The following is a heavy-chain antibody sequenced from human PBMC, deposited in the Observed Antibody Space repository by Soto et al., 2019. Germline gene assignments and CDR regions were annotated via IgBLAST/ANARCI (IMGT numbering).Heavy chain of an antibody. Sequence: GESLKISCNGSGYSFTSYWIGWVRHMPGKGLEWMGIIYPGDSDTRYSPSFQGQVTISADKSISTAYLQWSSLKASDTAMYYCARTYYYDSSGYEGGSHDYWGQGTLVTVSS. V-gene: IGHV5-51*01. CDR2: IYPGDSDT. CDR3: ARTYYYDSSGYEGGSHDY. CDR1: GYSFTSYW. J-gene: IGHJ4*02. D-gene: IGHD3-22*01.